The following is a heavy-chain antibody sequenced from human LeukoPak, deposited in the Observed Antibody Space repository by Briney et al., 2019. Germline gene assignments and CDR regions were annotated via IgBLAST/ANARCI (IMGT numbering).Heavy chain of an antibody. V-gene: IGHV3-48*03. CDR3: ARGFRHTAMFLDY. D-gene: IGHD5-18*01. J-gene: IGHJ4*02. Sequence: PGGSLRLSCVASGFTFSSYEMNWVRQAPGQGLEWISCISNSGSPIYYADSVKGRFTISRDNAKNSLYLQMNSLRAEDTAVYYCARGFRHTAMFLDYWGRGTLVTVSS. CDR1: GFTFSSYE. CDR2: ISNSGSPI.